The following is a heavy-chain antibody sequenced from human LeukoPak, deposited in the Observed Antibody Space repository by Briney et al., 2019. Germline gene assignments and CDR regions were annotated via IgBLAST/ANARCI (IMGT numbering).Heavy chain of an antibody. J-gene: IGHJ4*02. V-gene: IGHV3-48*03. Sequence: GGSLRLSCAASGFTFSSYEMNWVRQAPGKGLEWVSYISSSGSTIYYADSVKGRFTISSGNAKNSLYLQMKSLRVEDTAVYYCAREKPELDYWGQGTLVTVSS. CDR1: GFTFSSYE. CDR2: ISSSGSTI. CDR3: AREKPELDY.